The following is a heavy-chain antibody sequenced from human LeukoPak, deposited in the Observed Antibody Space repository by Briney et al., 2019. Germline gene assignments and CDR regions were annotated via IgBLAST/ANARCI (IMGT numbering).Heavy chain of an antibody. CDR3: AKRDSSGYFFFDY. J-gene: IGHJ4*02. CDR1: GFTFSNFA. V-gene: IGHV3-23*01. Sequence: GGTLRLSCAASGFTFSNFAMSWVRHAPGKGLEWVSSIIDSGGSTYYADSVKGRFTISRDNSKNTLYLQMNSLRAEDTAIYYCAKRDSSGYFFFDYWGQGTLVTVSS. D-gene: IGHD6-19*01. CDR2: IIDSGGST.